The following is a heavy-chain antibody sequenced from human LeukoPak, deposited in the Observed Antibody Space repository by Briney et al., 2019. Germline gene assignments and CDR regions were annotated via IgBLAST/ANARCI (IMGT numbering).Heavy chain of an antibody. CDR1: GYTFTSYY. D-gene: IGHD3-3*01. CDR2: INPNTGAT. Sequence: ASVKVSCKASGYTFTSYYMHWVRQAPGQGLEWMGWINPNTGATNYAQNFQGRVTMTRDTSNSTAYMELRSLRSDDTAVYYCARDRAPKYYDFWSGPDYMDVWGKGTTVTVSS. V-gene: IGHV1-2*02. CDR3: ARDRAPKYYDFWSGPDYMDV. J-gene: IGHJ6*03.